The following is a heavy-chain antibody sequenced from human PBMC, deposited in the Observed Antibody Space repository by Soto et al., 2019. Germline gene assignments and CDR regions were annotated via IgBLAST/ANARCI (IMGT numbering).Heavy chain of an antibody. CDR2: ISYDGSNK. V-gene: IGHV3-30*18. CDR3: AKGEEYSGYPYYYYGMDD. Sequence: QVQLVESGGGVVQPGRYLRLSCAASGYTFSSYGMHWVRQAPGKGLEWVAVISYDGSNKYYADSVKGRFTISRDNSKNTLYLQMNSLRAEDTAVYYCAKGEEYSGYPYYYYGMDDWGQGTTVTVSS. CDR1: GYTFSSYG. D-gene: IGHD5-12*01. J-gene: IGHJ6*02.